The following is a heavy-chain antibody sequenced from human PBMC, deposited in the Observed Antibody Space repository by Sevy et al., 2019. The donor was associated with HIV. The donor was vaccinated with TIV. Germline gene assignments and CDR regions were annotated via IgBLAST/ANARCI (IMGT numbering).Heavy chain of an antibody. CDR1: GLTFSSHA. V-gene: IGHV3-30-3*01. CDR3: TRDAGYSIAWSPSDY. CDR2: ISSAGSNK. J-gene: IGHJ4*02. D-gene: IGHD6-19*01. Sequence: GGSLRLSCAASGLTFSSHAMHWVRQAPGKGLEWVAVISSAGSNKYYADSVKGRFTISRDSPKNTLYLQMNSLRPEDTAVYYCTRDAGYSIAWSPSDYWGQGTLVTVSS.